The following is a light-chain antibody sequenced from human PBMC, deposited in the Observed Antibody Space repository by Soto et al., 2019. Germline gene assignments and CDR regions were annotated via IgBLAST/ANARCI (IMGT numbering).Light chain of an antibody. Sequence: EIVLTQSPATLSLSPGERATLSCRASQSVSNYLAWYQQKPGQAPRLLIYDASNRATGIPARFSGSGSGTDFTLTISRLEPEDFAVYYCQQRSNWPPATFGGGTKVEIK. CDR3: QQRSNWPPAT. CDR2: DAS. J-gene: IGKJ4*01. CDR1: QSVSNY. V-gene: IGKV3-11*01.